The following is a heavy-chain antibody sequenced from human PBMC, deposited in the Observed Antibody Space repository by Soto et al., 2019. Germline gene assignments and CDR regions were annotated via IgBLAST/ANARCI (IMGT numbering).Heavy chain of an antibody. J-gene: IGHJ3*02. Sequence: SLRLSCAASGFTFSSYSMNWVRQAPGKGLEWVSYISSSSSTIYYADSVKGRFTISRDNAKNSLYLQMNSLRDEDTAVYYCARDEYCSGGSCPTWGAFDIWGQGAMVTVSS. D-gene: IGHD2-15*01. CDR2: ISSSSSTI. CDR1: GFTFSSYS. CDR3: ARDEYCSGGSCPTWGAFDI. V-gene: IGHV3-48*02.